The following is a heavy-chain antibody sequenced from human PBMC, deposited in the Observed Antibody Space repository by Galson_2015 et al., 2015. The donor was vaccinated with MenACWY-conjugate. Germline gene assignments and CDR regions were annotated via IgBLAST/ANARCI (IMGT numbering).Heavy chain of an antibody. CDR1: GFTFSNCW. CDR3: TKAAARYSTSSAFNWFDP. V-gene: IGHV3-74*01. J-gene: IGHJ5*02. CDR2: VNSDGTGT. Sequence: SLRLSCAASGFTFSNCWMHWVRHAPGKGLEWVSRVNSDGTGTTYADSVKGRFTISRDNAKNTLYLQMNSLRAEDTAIYYCTKAAARYSTSSAFNWFDPWGQGALVTVSS. D-gene: IGHD6-6*01.